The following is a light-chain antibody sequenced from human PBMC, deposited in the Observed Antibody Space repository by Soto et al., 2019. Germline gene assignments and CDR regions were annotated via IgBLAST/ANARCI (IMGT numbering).Light chain of an antibody. Sequence: QSALTQPASVSGSPGQSITISCTGTSSDVGGYNYVSWYQQHPGKAPKLMIYDVSNRPSGVSNRFSGSKSGNTASLTISGLQAEDEGDYYCSSYTSSSPPYVFGTGTKLTVL. J-gene: IGLJ1*01. CDR2: DVS. CDR3: SSYTSSSPPYV. CDR1: SSDVGGYNY. V-gene: IGLV2-14*01.